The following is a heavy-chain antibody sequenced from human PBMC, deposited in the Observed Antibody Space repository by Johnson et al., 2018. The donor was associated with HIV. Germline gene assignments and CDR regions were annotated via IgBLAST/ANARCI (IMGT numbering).Heavy chain of an antibody. J-gene: IGHJ3*02. D-gene: IGHD3-22*01. CDR3: AKVSIVVGTRGAFDI. CDR2: ISGSGGST. V-gene: IGHV3-23*04. Sequence: VQLVESGGGLVQPGRSLRLSCTASGFTFGDYAMGWFRQAPGKGLEWVSSISGSGGSTHYADSVKGRFTISRDNSKGTLYLQMDGLRPEDTALYYCAKVSIVVGTRGAFDIWGQGTMVTVSS. CDR1: GFTFGDYA.